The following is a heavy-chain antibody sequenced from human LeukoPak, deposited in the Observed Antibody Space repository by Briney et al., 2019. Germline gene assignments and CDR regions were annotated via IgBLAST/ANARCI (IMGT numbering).Heavy chain of an antibody. V-gene: IGHV3-49*04. J-gene: IGHJ4*02. CDR3: TRDGDYDYVWGSYRIFDY. Sequence: PGRSLRLSCTASGFTFGDYAMSWVRQAPGEGLEWVGFIRSKAYGGTTEYAASVKGRFTISRDDSKSIAYLQMNSLKTEDTAVYYCTRDGDYDYVWGSYRIFDYWGQGTLVTVSS. D-gene: IGHD3-16*02. CDR1: GFTFGDYA. CDR2: IRSKAYGGTT.